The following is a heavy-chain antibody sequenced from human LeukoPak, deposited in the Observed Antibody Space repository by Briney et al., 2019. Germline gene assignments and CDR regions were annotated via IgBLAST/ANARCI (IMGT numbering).Heavy chain of an antibody. D-gene: IGHD1-26*01. Sequence: ASVKVSCKASGYTFTGYYMHWVRQAPGQGLEWMGWINPNSGGTNYAQKFQGRVTMTRDTSISTAYMELSRLRSDDTAVYYCARDGPVEVGATLFDYWGQGTLVTVSS. CDR2: INPNSGGT. J-gene: IGHJ4*02. CDR1: GYTFTGYY. V-gene: IGHV1-2*02. CDR3: ARDGPVEVGATLFDY.